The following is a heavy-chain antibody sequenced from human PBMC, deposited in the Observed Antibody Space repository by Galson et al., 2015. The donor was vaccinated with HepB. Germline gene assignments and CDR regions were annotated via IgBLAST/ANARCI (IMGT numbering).Heavy chain of an antibody. J-gene: IGHJ5*02. CDR1: GGSISSYY. Sequence: SETLSLTCTVSGGSISSYYWSWIRQPPGKGLEWIGYIYYSGSTNYNPSLKSRVTISVDTSKNQFSLKLSSVTAADTAAYYCARERMVQYWFDPWGQGTLVTVSS. CDR3: ARERMVQYWFDP. D-gene: IGHD2-8*01. V-gene: IGHV4-59*01. CDR2: IYYSGST.